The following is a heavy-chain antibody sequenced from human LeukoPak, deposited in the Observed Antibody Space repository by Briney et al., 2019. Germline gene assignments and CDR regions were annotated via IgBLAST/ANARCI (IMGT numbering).Heavy chain of an antibody. V-gene: IGHV3-7*03. CDR1: GFTFSSHW. CDR2: IKEDGSEK. CDR3: VRAMDY. J-gene: IGHJ4*02. Sequence: GGSLRLSCAASGFTFSSHWMTWVRQAPGKGLEWVANIKEDGSEKYYVDSVKGRFTISRDNARNSLYLQMNSLRAEDTAVYYCVRAMDYWGQGTLVTVSS.